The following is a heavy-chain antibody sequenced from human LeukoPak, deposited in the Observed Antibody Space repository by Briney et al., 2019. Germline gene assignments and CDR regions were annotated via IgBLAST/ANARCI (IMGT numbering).Heavy chain of an antibody. CDR2: IRYDGSNK. V-gene: IGHV3-30*02. Sequence: GGSLRLSCAASGFAFSSYGMHWVRQAPGKGLEWVAFIRYDGSNKYYADSVKGRFTISRDNSKNTLYLQMNSLRAEDTAVYYCAKDIGYCSSTSCLGTFDIWGQGTMVTVSS. CDR3: AKDIGYCSSTSCLGTFDI. D-gene: IGHD2-2*01. J-gene: IGHJ3*02. CDR1: GFAFSSYG.